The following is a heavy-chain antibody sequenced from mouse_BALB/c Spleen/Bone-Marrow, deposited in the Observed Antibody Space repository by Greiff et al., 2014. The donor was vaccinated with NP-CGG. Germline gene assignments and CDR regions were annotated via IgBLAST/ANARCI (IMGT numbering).Heavy chain of an antibody. Sequence: VQLKESGPGLVKPSQSLSLTCSVTGYSITSGDYWNWIRQFPGNTLEWMGYISYDGSINYNPSLKNRISITRDTSKNQFFLKLISVTTEDTATYYCARYDYEGKIDYWGQGTTLTVSS. D-gene: IGHD2-4*01. CDR2: ISYDGSI. CDR3: ARYDYEGKIDY. V-gene: IGHV3-6*02. CDR1: GYSITSGDY. J-gene: IGHJ2*01.